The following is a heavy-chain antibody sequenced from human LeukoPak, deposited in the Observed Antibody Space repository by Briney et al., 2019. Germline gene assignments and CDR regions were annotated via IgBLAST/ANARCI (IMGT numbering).Heavy chain of an antibody. D-gene: IGHD2-2*02. J-gene: IGHJ4*02. V-gene: IGHV3-7*01. CDR1: GFSFSSDW. Sequence: GGSLRLSCAASGFSFSSDWMTWVRQAPGKGLEWVANIKQDGSEKYYVDSVKGRFTISRDNAKNSLYLQMNSLRAEDTAVYYCARGTPYCSSASCYNYWGQGTLVTVSS. CDR2: IKQDGSEK. CDR3: ARGTPYCSSASCYNY.